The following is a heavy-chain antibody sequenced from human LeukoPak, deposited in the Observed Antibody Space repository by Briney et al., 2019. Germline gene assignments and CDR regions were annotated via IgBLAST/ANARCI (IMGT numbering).Heavy chain of an antibody. V-gene: IGHV3-21*01. Sequence: GGSLRLSCAASGFTFSSYSMNWVRQAPGKGLEWVSSISSSSSYIYYADSVKGRFTISRDNAKNSLYLQMNSLRAEDTAVYYCAREGGDIAAIPFDYWGQGTLVTVSS. D-gene: IGHD5-12*01. CDR2: ISSSSSYI. CDR3: AREGGDIAAIPFDY. CDR1: GFTFSSYS. J-gene: IGHJ4*02.